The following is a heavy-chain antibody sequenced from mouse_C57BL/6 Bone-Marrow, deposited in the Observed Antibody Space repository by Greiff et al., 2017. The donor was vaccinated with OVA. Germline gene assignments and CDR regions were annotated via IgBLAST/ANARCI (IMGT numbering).Heavy chain of an antibody. CDR1: GYTFTSYW. V-gene: IGHV1-64*01. J-gene: IGHJ3*01. Sequence: VQLQQPGAELVKPGASVKLSCKASGYTFTSYWMHWVKQRPGQGLEWIGMIHPNSGSTKYNEKFKSKATLTVDKSSSTAYMQLSSLTSEDSAVDYCARGWVLLAYWGQGTLVTVSA. D-gene: IGHD1-1*02. CDR3: ARGWVLLAY. CDR2: IHPNSGST.